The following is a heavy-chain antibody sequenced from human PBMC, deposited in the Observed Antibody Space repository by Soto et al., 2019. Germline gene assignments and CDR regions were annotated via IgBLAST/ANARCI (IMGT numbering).Heavy chain of an antibody. D-gene: IGHD3-22*01. CDR3: ARPYYDSGASDFWDF. J-gene: IGHJ4*02. Sequence: QVQLVQSGAEVKKPGASVKVSCKASGYTFTGYYIHWVRQAPGQGLEWMAWINPNSGDTMYAQKFQGRVTMTRDTSIRTAYMELSGLRSDDTAVYYCARPYYDSGASDFWDFWGQGTLVTVS. CDR2: INPNSGDT. V-gene: IGHV1-2*02. CDR1: GYTFTGYY.